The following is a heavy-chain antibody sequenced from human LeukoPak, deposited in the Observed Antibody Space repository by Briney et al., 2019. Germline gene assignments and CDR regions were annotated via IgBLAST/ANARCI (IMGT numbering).Heavy chain of an antibody. V-gene: IGHV3-21*06. CDR2: ISSSSSYM. D-gene: IGHD2-15*01. CDR3: ARGGSCSGATCYSPLYYYFYYMGV. CDR1: GFTVSNYA. J-gene: IGHJ6*03. Sequence: GGSLRLSCEGSGFTVSNYAMNWVRQAPGEGLAWVASISSSSSYMYYADSVKGRFTISRDNGKNSLYLQMNSLTAEDTGVYFCARGGSCSGATCYSPLYYYFYYMGVWGKGTTVTVSS.